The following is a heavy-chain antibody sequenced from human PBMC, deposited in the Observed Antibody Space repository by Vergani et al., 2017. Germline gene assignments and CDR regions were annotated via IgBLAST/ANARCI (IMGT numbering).Heavy chain of an antibody. J-gene: IGHJ4*02. D-gene: IGHD3-22*01. Sequence: EVQLVQSGAEVKKPGESLKISCQISGYSFTNYWIGWVRQMPGKGLECMGIIHLADSDPSYSPSFQGQVTISVAKSISTAYLQRSSLRASDSAMYYCARLXVRDSSGSKYFDYWVQGTLVTVSS. CDR3: ARLXVRDSSGSKYFDY. CDR1: GYSFTNYW. CDR2: IHLADSDP. V-gene: IGHV5-51*01.